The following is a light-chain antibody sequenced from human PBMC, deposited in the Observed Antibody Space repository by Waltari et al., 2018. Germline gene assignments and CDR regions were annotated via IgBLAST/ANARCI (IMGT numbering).Light chain of an antibody. V-gene: IGKV3-20*01. CDR2: DVS. CDR3: QHYVRLPVT. Sequence: EIMLKQSPGTLSLSPGERATLSCRAIQIISRALAWYQRKPGQAPRLLIYDVSTRACGIPDRFSASGSVTDFSLTISRLEPEDFAVYYCQHYVRLPVTFGQGTKLEFK. J-gene: IGKJ1*01. CDR1: QIISRA.